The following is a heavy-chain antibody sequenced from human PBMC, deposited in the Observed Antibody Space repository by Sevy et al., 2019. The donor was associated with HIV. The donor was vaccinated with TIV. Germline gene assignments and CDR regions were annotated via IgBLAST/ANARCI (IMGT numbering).Heavy chain of an antibody. V-gene: IGHV3-30-3*01. CDR3: AGGDLFYTAMGDY. Sequence: GGCLRLSCAASGFTFSSYAMHWVRQAPGKGLEWVAVISYDGSNKYYADSVKGRFTISRDNSKNTLYLQMNSLRAEDTAVYYCAGGDLFYTAMGDYWGQGTLVTVSS. CDR1: GFTFSSYA. CDR2: ISYDGSNK. D-gene: IGHD5-18*01. J-gene: IGHJ4*02.